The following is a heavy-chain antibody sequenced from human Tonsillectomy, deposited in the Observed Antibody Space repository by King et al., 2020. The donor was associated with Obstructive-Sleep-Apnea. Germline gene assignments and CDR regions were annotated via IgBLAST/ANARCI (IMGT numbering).Heavy chain of an antibody. CDR1: GFPFSSYA. CDR2: ISFDGSNK. D-gene: IGHD5-12*01. CDR3: AREIVTTWGGH. Sequence: VQLQESGGGVVQPERSLRLSCAASGFPFSSYAMYWVRQAPGKGLEWVAVISFDGSNKYHVDSVNGRFTISRDNSKNTLYLQMKSLRAEDTAVYYCAREIVTTWGGHWGQGTLVTVSS. J-gene: IGHJ4*02. V-gene: IGHV3-30*04.